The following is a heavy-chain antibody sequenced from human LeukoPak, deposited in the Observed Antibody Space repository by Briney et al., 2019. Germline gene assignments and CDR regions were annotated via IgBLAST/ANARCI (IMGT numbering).Heavy chain of an antibody. Sequence: GASVKVSCEASGYTFTSYGINWVRQAPGQGLEWMGWISTYNGNPNYAQKLQGRVTMTTDTSTSTAYMELRSLRSDDTAVYYCARSEGPAYCSGGTCYQTPAEYFQHWGQGTLVTVSS. V-gene: IGHV1-18*01. CDR1: GYTFTSYG. CDR2: ISTYNGNP. CDR3: ARSEGPAYCSGGTCYQTPAEYFQH. J-gene: IGHJ1*01. D-gene: IGHD2-15*01.